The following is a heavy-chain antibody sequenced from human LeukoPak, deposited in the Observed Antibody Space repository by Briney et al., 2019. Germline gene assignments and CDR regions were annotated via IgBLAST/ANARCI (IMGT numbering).Heavy chain of an antibody. J-gene: IGHJ3*02. V-gene: IGHV4-59*01. Sequence: SETLSLTCTVSGGSIINYYWGWIRQPPGKGLASIGYIYDTGSTKYNPSPKSRLTISLHTSRNQFSLNLTSLTAADTAIYYCARVRNFPDAFDIWGQGRMFTVSS. CDR3: ARVRNFPDAFDI. CDR1: GGSIINYY. CDR2: IYDTGST.